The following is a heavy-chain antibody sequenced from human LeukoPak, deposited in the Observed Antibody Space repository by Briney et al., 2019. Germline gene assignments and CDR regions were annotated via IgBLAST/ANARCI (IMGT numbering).Heavy chain of an antibody. CDR3: AKLMGSDFWSGYYLDYYYGMDV. CDR1: GFTFSSYA. J-gene: IGHJ6*02. Sequence: GGSLRLSCAASGFTFSSYAMSWVRQAPGKGLEWVSAISGSGGSTYYADSVKGRFTISGDNSKNTLYLQMNSLRAEDTAVYYCAKLMGSDFWSGYYLDYYYGMDVWGQGPTVTVSS. CDR2: ISGSGGST. V-gene: IGHV3-23*01. D-gene: IGHD3-3*01.